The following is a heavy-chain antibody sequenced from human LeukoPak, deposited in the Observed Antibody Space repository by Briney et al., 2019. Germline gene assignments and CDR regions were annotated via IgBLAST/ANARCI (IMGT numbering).Heavy chain of an antibody. D-gene: IGHD6-19*01. CDR1: GGSFSGYY. CDR3: ARGPRYSSGWYGSSFDY. Sequence: SEALSLTCAVYGGSFSGYYWSWIRQPPGKGLEWIGEINHSGSTNYNPSLKSRVTISVDTSKTQFSLKLSSVTAADTAVYYCARGPRYSSGWYGSSFDYWGQGTLVTVSS. CDR2: INHSGST. J-gene: IGHJ4*02. V-gene: IGHV4-34*01.